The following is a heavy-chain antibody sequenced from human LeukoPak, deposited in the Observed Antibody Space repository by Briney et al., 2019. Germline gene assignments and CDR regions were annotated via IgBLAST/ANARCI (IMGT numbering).Heavy chain of an antibody. CDR1: GYTFTGYY. J-gene: IGHJ3*02. CDR3: ARNREGDFWSGQGAFDI. CDR2: INPNSGDK. V-gene: IGHV1-2*02. Sequence: GASVKVSCKASGYTFTGYYMHWVRQAPGQGLEWMGWINPNSGDKKYAPNFQGRVTMTRDTSITTAHMELSRLRSDDTAVYYCARNREGDFWSGQGAFDIWGQGTVVTVSS. D-gene: IGHD3-3*01.